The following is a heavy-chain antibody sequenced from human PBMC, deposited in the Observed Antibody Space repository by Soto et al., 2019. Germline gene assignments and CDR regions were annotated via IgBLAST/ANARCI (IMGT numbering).Heavy chain of an antibody. D-gene: IGHD3-22*01. Sequence: PGGSLRLSCAASGFTFSDYYMSWIRQAPGKGLEWVSYISSSGSTIYYADSVKGRLTISRDNGKKSLYLQMNSLRAEDTAVYYCARVTYYYDGSAYPDYFDYWGQGTLVTVS. CDR3: ARVTYYYDGSAYPDYFDY. CDR1: GFTFSDYY. V-gene: IGHV3-11*01. CDR2: ISSSGSTI. J-gene: IGHJ4*02.